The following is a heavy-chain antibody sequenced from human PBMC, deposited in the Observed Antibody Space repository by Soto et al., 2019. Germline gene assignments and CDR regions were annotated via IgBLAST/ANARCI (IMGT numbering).Heavy chain of an antibody. CDR1: GGTFSSYA. J-gene: IGHJ2*01. V-gene: IGHV1-69*12. CDR2: IIPIFGTA. Sequence: QVQLVQSGAEVKKPGSSVKVSCKASGGTFSSYAISWVRQAPGQGLEWMGGIIPIFGTANYAQKFQGRVTITADESTSTAYMELGSLRSEDTAVYYCAREVVRGVIVWYFDLWGRGTLVTVSS. D-gene: IGHD3-10*01. CDR3: AREVVRGVIVWYFDL.